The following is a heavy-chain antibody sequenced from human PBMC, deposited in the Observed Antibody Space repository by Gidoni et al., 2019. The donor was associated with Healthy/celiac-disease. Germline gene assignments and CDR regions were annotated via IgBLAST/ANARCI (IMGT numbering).Heavy chain of an antibody. V-gene: IGHV1-2*06. J-gene: IGHJ4*02. CDR2: INPNSGGT. CDR1: GYTFTGSY. Sequence: QVQLVQSGAEVTKPGASVKVSCKASGYTFTGSYMHWVRQAPGQGLEWMGRINPNSGGTNYAQKFQGRVTMTRDTSISTAYMELSRLRSDDTAVYYCARDRLSNGDKSSGYKKAPPYWGQGTLVTVSS. CDR3: ARDRLSNGDKSSGYKKAPPY. D-gene: IGHD3-22*01.